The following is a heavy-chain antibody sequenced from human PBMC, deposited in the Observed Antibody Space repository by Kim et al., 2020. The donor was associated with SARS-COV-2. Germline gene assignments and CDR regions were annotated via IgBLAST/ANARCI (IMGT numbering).Heavy chain of an antibody. D-gene: IGHD2-8*01. V-gene: IGHV3-23*01. CDR3: AKDHQWSFDY. CDR1: GFTFSASV. J-gene: IGHJ4*02. Sequence: GGSLRLSCAASGFTFSASVMRWVRQAPGKGLEWVSTITGSDGSTFYADSVKGRFTISRDNSKNTLYLQMNSLRAADTAVYYCAKDHQWSFDYWGQGSLVT. CDR2: ITGSDGST.